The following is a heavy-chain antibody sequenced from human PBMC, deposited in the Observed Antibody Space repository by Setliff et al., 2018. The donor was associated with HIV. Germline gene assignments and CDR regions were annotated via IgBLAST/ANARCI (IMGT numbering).Heavy chain of an antibody. CDR2: IYHSGST. Sequence: SETLSLTCAVSGGSISRCFWWCWVRQPPGKGLEWFGEIYHSGSTKYNPSLKGRVTISVDKSKNHFSLNLNSVTAADTAVYYCARSHFYCSGGICFSGYFDYWGQGTLVTVSS. J-gene: IGHJ4*02. V-gene: IGHV4-4*02. CDR3: ARSHFYCSGGICFSGYFDY. D-gene: IGHD2-15*01. CDR1: GGSISRCFW.